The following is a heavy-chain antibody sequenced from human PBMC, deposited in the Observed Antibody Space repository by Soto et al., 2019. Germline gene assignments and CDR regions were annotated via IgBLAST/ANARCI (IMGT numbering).Heavy chain of an antibody. CDR3: ARWVYAFDY. CDR1: GFTFSTYA. D-gene: IGHD6-13*01. Sequence: QVQLVESGGGVVQPGRSLRLSCAASGFTFSTYAMNWVRQAPGKGLEWVAAISYDASNKYYAGSVKGRFTISRDNYKNTLYLKMNSLRTEDTAMYYCARWVYAFDYWGQGTLVTVSS. J-gene: IGHJ4*02. CDR2: ISYDASNK. V-gene: IGHV3-30-3*01.